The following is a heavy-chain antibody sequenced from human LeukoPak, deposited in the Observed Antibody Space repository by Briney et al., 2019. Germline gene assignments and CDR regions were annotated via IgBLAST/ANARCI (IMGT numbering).Heavy chain of an antibody. CDR1: GFTLYDYA. D-gene: IGHD6-13*01. CDR2: ISWNSGSI. Sequence: PGGSLRLSCAASGFTLYDYAMHWVRQAPGKGLEGGSGISWNSGSIGYADSVKGRFTSSRVNAKNSLYLQLNSLSAEDMALYYCAKAAGTGLGAFDIWGQGTMVTVSS. V-gene: IGHV3-9*03. J-gene: IGHJ3*02. CDR3: AKAAGTGLGAFDI.